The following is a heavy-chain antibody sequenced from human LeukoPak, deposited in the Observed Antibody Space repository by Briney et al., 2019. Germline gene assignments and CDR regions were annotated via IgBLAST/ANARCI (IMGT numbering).Heavy chain of an antibody. Sequence: SETPSLTCTVSGGSISSGGYYWSWIRQHPGTGLEWIGYIYYSGSTYYNPSLKSRVTISVDTSKNQFSLKLSSVTAADTAVYYCARVDRLHSYGMDVWGQGTTVTVSS. D-gene: IGHD5-24*01. J-gene: IGHJ6*02. V-gene: IGHV4-31*03. CDR2: IYYSGST. CDR1: GGSISSGGYY. CDR3: ARVDRLHSYGMDV.